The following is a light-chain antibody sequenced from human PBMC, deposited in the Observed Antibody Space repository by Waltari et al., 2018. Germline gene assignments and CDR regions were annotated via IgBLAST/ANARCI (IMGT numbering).Light chain of an antibody. CDR1: TSDGDTFGS. Sequence: SALTQPASVSDSPGRTVTPSCTQSTSDGDTFGSVSWYQPHPGQPPQLLIFDGTNRPPVVSVRFSATESPNTASLTISDLQAEDEAHYYCASYLPDGIVVFGGGTRLNVL. CDR2: DGT. V-gene: IGLV2-14*01. J-gene: IGLJ2*01. CDR3: ASYLPDGIVV.